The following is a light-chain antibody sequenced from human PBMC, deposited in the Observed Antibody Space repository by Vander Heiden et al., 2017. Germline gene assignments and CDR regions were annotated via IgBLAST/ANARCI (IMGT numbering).Light chain of an antibody. CDR3: VSYTRSNSHVA. CDR2: DVD. CDR1: SRDVGGYNS. V-gene: IGLV2-14*03. J-gene: IGLJ2*01. Sequence: QSALTQPASVSGSPGQSITISCTGTSRDVGGYNSVPWYQQHPGKAPKLMIYDVDARPSAVSNRFSGSRSGNPASLTISGLQAEDEADYYCVSYTRSNSHVAFGGGTKVTVL.